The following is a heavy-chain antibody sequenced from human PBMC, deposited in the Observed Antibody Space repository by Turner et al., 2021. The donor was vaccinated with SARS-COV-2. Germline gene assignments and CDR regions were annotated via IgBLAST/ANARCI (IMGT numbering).Heavy chain of an antibody. V-gene: IGHV4-39*01. Sequence: QLQLQESGPGLAKPSETLSLTCTVSGGPISSSRYYWGWIRQPPGKGLEGIGNIHYGGGTYYNPSLKSGVTISVDTSENQFSLKLRSVAAADTAVYYCASSPPPNYDILTGKPVYYYAMDVWGQGTTVTVSS. CDR3: ASSPPPNYDILTGKPVYYYAMDV. J-gene: IGHJ6*02. CDR2: IHYGGGT. CDR1: GGPISSSRYY. D-gene: IGHD3-9*01.